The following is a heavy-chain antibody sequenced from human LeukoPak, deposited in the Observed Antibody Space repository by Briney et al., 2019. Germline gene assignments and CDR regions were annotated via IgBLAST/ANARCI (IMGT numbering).Heavy chain of an antibody. J-gene: IGHJ5*02. CDR3: AKGDYDYGGFDP. CDR1: GFTFSSYG. V-gene: IGHV3-33*06. D-gene: IGHD3-3*01. CDR2: IWYDGSNK. Sequence: PGRSLRLSCAASGFTFSSYGMHWVRQAPGKGLEWVAVIWYDGSNKYYADSVKGRFTISRDNSKNTLYLQMNSLRAEDTAVYYCAKGDYDYGGFDPSGQGTLVTVSS.